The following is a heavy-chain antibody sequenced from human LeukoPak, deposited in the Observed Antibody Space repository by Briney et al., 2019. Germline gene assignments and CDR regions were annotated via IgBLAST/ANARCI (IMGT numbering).Heavy chain of an antibody. Sequence: GSLRLSCAASGFTLSNYWMSWVRQAPGKGLEWVANIKQDGSEKYYVDSVKGRFTISRDNAKNSLYLQMNSLRAEDTAVYYCARDYRSSSGRSIDYWGQGTLVTVSS. J-gene: IGHJ4*02. CDR2: IKQDGSEK. CDR1: GFTLSNYW. CDR3: ARDYRSSSGRSIDY. V-gene: IGHV3-7*01. D-gene: IGHD6-6*01.